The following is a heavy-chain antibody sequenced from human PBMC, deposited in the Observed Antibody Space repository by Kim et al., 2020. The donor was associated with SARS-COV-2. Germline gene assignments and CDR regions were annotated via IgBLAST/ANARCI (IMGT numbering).Heavy chain of an antibody. D-gene: IGHD3-10*01. CDR2: IDPSDSYT. Sequence: GESLKISCKGSGYSFTSYWISWVRQMPGKGLEWMGRIDPSDSYTNYSPSFQGHVTISADKSISTAYLQWSSLKASDTAMYYCARHLGTYYYGSPEGDWFDPWGQGTLVTVSS. J-gene: IGHJ5*02. V-gene: IGHV5-10-1*01. CDR3: ARHLGTYYYGSPEGDWFDP. CDR1: GYSFTSYW.